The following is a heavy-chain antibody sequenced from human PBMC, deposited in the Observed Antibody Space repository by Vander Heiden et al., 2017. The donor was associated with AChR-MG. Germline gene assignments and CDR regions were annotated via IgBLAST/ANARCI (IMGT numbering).Heavy chain of an antibody. Sequence: QVQLQQWGAGLLKPSETLSLTCAVYGGSFSGYYWSWIRPPPGKGLEWIGEINHSGSTNYNPSLKSRVTISVDTSKNQFSLKLSSVTAADTAVYYCARVTAVYSSGWYTSWGPKIPNNWFDPWGQGTLVTVSS. J-gene: IGHJ5*02. CDR3: ARVTAVYSSGWYTSWGPKIPNNWFDP. CDR2: INHSGST. CDR1: GGSFSGYY. D-gene: IGHD6-19*01. V-gene: IGHV4-34*01.